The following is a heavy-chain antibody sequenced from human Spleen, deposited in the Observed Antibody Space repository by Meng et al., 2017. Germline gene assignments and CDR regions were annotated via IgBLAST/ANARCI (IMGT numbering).Heavy chain of an antibody. CDR3: ARDGPGTIDY. CDR1: GYTFTAYS. J-gene: IGHJ4*02. D-gene: IGHD1/OR15-1a*01. CDR2: INPDGGT. V-gene: IGHV1-2*06. Sequence: QVQLVQSGAAVKKPGASVKVSCEASGYTFTAYSMHWVRQAPGQGLEWMGRINPDGGTNYAQKFQGRVTVTWDTSISTAYMELRSLTSDDTAVYSCARDGPGTIDYWGQGTLVTVSS.